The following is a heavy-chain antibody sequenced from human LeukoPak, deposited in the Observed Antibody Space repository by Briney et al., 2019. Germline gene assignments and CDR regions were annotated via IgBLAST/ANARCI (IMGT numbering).Heavy chain of an antibody. D-gene: IGHD2-2*01. J-gene: IGHJ4*02. CDR2: IKQDGSEK. CDR3: ARENSHQLPYTLDY. V-gene: IGHV3-7*01. CDR1: GFTFSSYW. Sequence: GGSLRLSCAASGFTFSSYWMSWVRQAPRKGLEWVANIKQDGSEKYSVDSVKGRFTISRDNAKNSLYLQMNSLRAEDTAVYYCARENSHQLPYTLDYWGQGTLVTVSS.